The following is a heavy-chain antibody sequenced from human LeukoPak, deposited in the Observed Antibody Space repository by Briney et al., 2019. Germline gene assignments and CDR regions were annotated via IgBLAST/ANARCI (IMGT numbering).Heavy chain of an antibody. J-gene: IGHJ4*02. Sequence: GGSLRLSCAASGFTFNNYAMSWVRQAPGKGLEWVSAISGRGGSTYYADSVKGRSTISRDNSKNTLYLQMNSLRAEDTAVYYCAKQRELLRGYFDYWGQGTLVTVSS. CDR2: ISGRGGST. CDR3: AKQRELLRGYFDY. CDR1: GFTFNNYA. D-gene: IGHD1-26*01. V-gene: IGHV3-23*01.